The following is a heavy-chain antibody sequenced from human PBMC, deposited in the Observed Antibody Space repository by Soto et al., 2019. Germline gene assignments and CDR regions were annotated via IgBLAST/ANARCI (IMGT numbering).Heavy chain of an antibody. J-gene: IGHJ1*01. V-gene: IGHV1-69*01. CDR3: ARDPRSITGTTSSEDFQF. Sequence: QAHLMQSGAEVKKPGSSVKVSCKASGGTFSGYAISWVRQRPGRGLEWMGGIIPIFGITTYAEKFQGRITVAADESTGTAFMDLRSLISEDTAVYYCARDPRSITGTTSSEDFQFWGPGTRVSVSS. CDR1: GGTFSGYA. CDR2: IIPIFGIT. D-gene: IGHD1-20*01.